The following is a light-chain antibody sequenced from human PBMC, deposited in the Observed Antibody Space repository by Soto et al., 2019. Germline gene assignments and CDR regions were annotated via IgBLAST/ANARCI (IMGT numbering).Light chain of an antibody. CDR2: GAS. CDR1: QSVSSNY. CDR3: QQCGSSST. Sequence: VLTQSPGTLSLSPGERATLSCRASQSVSSNYLAWYQQRPGKAPRLLIYGASSSATGIPDRFSGSGSGTDFTLTISRLEPEDSAVYYCQQCGSSSTVGQGTRLAI. J-gene: IGKJ5*01. V-gene: IGKV3-20*01.